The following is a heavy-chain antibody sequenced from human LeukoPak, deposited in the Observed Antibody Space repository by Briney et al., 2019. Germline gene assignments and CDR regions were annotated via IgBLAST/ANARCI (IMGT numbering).Heavy chain of an antibody. CDR3: AKDRGGATGYFDY. J-gene: IGHJ4*02. D-gene: IGHD1-26*01. CDR1: GFTFSSYS. CDR2: ISSRSRTI. Sequence: GGSLRLSCAASGFTFSSYSMNWVRQAPGKGLEWVSYISSRSRTIYYADSVKGRFTISRDNSKNTLYLQMNSLRAEDTAVYYCAKDRGGATGYFDYWGQGTLVTVSS. V-gene: IGHV3-48*01.